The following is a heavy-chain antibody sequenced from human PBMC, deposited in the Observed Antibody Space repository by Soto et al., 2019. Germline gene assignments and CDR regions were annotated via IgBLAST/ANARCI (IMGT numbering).Heavy chain of an antibody. CDR2: ISGSGFKK. D-gene: IGHD1-26*01. Sequence: MSWVRQAPGKGLEWISSISGSGFKKYYADSVKGRFTISRDNSKSTVYLELNNLSAEDTAVYHCAKNQGVELVPLATVDWFDPWGQGSVVTVSS. V-gene: IGHV3-23*01. CDR3: AKNQGVELVPLATVDWFDP. J-gene: IGHJ5*02.